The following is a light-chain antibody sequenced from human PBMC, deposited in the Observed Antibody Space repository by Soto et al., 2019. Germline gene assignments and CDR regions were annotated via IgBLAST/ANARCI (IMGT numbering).Light chain of an antibody. CDR3: QHYNSFSPWA. J-gene: IGKJ1*01. CDR1: QSVGYW. Sequence: DIQMTQSPSTLSASVGDRVTITCRASQSVGYWLAWYQQKPGRAPNLLIYDASTLASAVPSRFSGSGSGTEFTLTISSLQSDDFATYYCQHYNSFSPWAFGQGTKVDIK. V-gene: IGKV1-5*01. CDR2: DAS.